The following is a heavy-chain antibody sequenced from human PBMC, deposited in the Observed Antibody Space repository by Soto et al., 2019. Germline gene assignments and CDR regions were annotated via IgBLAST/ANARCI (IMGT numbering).Heavy chain of an antibody. J-gene: IGHJ4*02. CDR2: IYSGGST. D-gene: IGHD3-10*01. V-gene: IGHV3-66*01. CDR3: ARDSYYHGSGTMGGYFDY. Sequence: EVQLVESGGGLVQPGGSLRLSCAASGVTVSSNYMSWVRQAPGRGLEWVSVIYSGGSTYYADSVKGRFTISRDNSKNTLYLQMNSLRAEDTAVYYCARDSYYHGSGTMGGYFDYWGQGTLVTVSS. CDR1: GVTVSSNY.